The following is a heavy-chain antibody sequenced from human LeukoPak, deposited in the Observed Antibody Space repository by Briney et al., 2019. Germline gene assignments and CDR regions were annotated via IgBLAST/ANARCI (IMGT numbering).Heavy chain of an antibody. J-gene: IGHJ4*02. CDR2: ISSTGNHI. Sequence: GGSLRLSCVASGLTVSDYYMSWIRQAPGKGLEWVSYISSTGNHINYADSVTGRFTISRDSAKNSLYLQMSSLTVEDTAIYYCAREGTGSLAYWGQGVLVTVSS. CDR1: GLTVSDYY. CDR3: AREGTGSLAY. D-gene: IGHD1-1*01. V-gene: IGHV3-11*01.